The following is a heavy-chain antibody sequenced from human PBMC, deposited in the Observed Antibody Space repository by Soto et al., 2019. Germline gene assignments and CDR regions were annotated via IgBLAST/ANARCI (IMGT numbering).Heavy chain of an antibody. CDR3: ARERSTYYDFWSGYYDY. J-gene: IGHJ4*02. Sequence: GGSLRLSCAASGFTFSSYWMHWVRQAPGKGLVWVSRINSDGSSTSYAGSVKGRFTISRDNAKNTLYLQMNSLRAEDTAVYYCARERSTYYDFWSGYYDYWGQGTLVTVSS. V-gene: IGHV3-74*01. CDR1: GFTFSSYW. D-gene: IGHD3-3*01. CDR2: INSDGSST.